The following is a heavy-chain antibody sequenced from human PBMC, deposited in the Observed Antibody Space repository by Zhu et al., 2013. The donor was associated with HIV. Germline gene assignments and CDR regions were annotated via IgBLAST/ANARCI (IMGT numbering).Heavy chain of an antibody. CDR2: ISAYNGNT. CDR1: GYTFTSYG. J-gene: IGHJ3*02. V-gene: IGHV1-18*01. Sequence: QVQLVQSGAEVKKPGASVKVSCKASGYTFTSYGISWVRQAPGQGLEWMGWISAYNGNTNYAQKLQGRVTMTTDTSTSTAYMELRSLRSDDTAVYYCARESGYCSSTSCSGAFDIWGQGTTVTVSS. D-gene: IGHD2-2*01. CDR3: ARESGYCSSTSCSGAFDI.